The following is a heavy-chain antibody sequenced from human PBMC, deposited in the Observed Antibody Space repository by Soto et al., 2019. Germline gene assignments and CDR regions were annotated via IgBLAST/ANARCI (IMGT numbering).Heavy chain of an antibody. CDR2: VSYDGNNK. CDR3: AREGALKPFSS. J-gene: IGHJ5*02. V-gene: IGHV3-30-3*01. Sequence: GGSLRLSCAVSGFTFRNYAIHWVRQAPGKGLEWVASVSYDGNNKFYADSVKGRFTVSRDNSKNTLYLQMDSLRVEDTAVYYCAREGALKPFSSWGQGALVTVSS. CDR1: GFTFRNYA.